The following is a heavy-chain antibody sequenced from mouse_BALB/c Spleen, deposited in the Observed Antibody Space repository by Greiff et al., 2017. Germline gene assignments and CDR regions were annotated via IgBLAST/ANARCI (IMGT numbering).Heavy chain of an antibody. Sequence: VHLVESGPGLVQPSQSLSITCTVSGFSLTSYGVHWVRQSPGKGLEWLGVIWSGGSTDYNAAFISRLSISKDNSKSQVFFKMNSLQANDTAIDYCARDGGDGYYSDYWGQGTTLTVSS. V-gene: IGHV2-2*02. D-gene: IGHD2-3*01. CDR1: GFSLTSYG. J-gene: IGHJ2*01. CDR2: IWSGGST. CDR3: ARDGGDGYYSDY.